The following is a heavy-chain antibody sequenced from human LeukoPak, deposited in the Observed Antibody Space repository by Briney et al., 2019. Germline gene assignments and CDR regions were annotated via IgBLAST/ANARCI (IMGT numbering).Heavy chain of an antibody. Sequence: GGSLRLSCAASGFTLSSYWMSWVRQAPGKGLEWVANIKQDGSEKYYVDSVKGRFTISRDNSKNTLYLQVNSLRAEDTAVYYCAKGGKWDVTPFDYWGQGTLVTVSS. CDR2: IKQDGSEK. D-gene: IGHD1-26*01. V-gene: IGHV3-7*03. CDR1: GFTLSSYW. J-gene: IGHJ4*02. CDR3: AKGGKWDVTPFDY.